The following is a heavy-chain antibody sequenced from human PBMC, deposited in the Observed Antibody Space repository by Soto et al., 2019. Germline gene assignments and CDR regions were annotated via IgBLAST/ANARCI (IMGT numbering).Heavy chain of an antibody. CDR1: GFTFSSYA. J-gene: IGHJ4*02. Sequence: QVQLVESGGGVVQPGRSLRLSCAASGFTFSSYAMHWVCQAPGKGLEWVAVISYDGSNKYYADSVKGRFTISRDNSKKTLYLQMNSLRAEDTAVYYCASIVATNWGQGTLVTVSS. D-gene: IGHD5-12*01. CDR3: ASIVATN. CDR2: ISYDGSNK. V-gene: IGHV3-30-3*01.